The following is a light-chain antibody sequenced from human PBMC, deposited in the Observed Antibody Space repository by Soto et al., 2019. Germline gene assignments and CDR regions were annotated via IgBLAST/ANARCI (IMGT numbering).Light chain of an antibody. Sequence: EIVLTQSPATLSLSPGERATLSCRASQSVSSYLAWYPQKPGQAPRLLRYDASNRATCIPARLSARGSRTDFAVNISSPVPEDFAVYYSQHRSNWPPEGTFGQGTTVQIK. CDR1: QSVSSY. J-gene: IGKJ2*01. V-gene: IGKV3-11*01. CDR3: QHRSNWPPEGT. CDR2: DAS.